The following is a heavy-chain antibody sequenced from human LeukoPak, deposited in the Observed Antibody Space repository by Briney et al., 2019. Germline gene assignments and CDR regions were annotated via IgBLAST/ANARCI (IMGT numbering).Heavy chain of an antibody. J-gene: IGHJ6*02. CDR3: AKGVVAATNAAYYGMDV. CDR1: GFTFSNYG. Sequence: GRSLRLSCAASGFTFSNYGMHWVRQAPGKGLEWVAVISYDESDKYYANSVKGRFTISRDNSKNTLYLQMNSLRPEDTAVYYCAKGVVAATNAAYYGMDVWGQGTTVTVSS. D-gene: IGHD2-15*01. V-gene: IGHV3-30*18. CDR2: ISYDESDK.